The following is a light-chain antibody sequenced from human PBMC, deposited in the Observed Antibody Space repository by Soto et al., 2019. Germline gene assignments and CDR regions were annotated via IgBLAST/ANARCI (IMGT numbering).Light chain of an antibody. J-gene: IGKJ4*01. Sequence: EIVLTQSPVTLSLSPGERATLSCRASQSVFSSLAWYQQKPGQAPRLLIYDASTRATAIPARFRGSGSGTDFTLTISSLEPEDFAVYYCHQRSNWPLTFGGGTKVDIK. V-gene: IGKV3-11*01. CDR2: DAS. CDR3: HQRSNWPLT. CDR1: QSVFSS.